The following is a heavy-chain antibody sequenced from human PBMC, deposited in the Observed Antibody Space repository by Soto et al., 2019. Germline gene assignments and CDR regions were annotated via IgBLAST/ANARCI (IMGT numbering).Heavy chain of an antibody. V-gene: IGHV1-69*12. Sequence: QVQLVQSGAEVKKPGSSVKVSCKASGGTFSSYAISWVRQAPGQGLEWMGGIIPIFGTANYAQKFQGRVTITADESTSTAYMELSSLRSEDTAGYYCARGGWELLVRAPLHFDYWGQGTLVTVSS. D-gene: IGHD1-26*01. CDR3: ARGGWELLVRAPLHFDY. J-gene: IGHJ4*02. CDR2: IIPIFGTA. CDR1: GGTFSSYA.